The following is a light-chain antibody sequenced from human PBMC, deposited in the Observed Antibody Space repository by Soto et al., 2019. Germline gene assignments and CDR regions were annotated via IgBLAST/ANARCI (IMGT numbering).Light chain of an antibody. CDR2: AAS. J-gene: IGKJ1*01. V-gene: IGKV1-6*02. CDR3: LQDYTYPWT. Sequence: IQMTQSPSSLSASVRDRVTITCRASQDIGNDLGWYQQKPGKAPNLLIYAASSLRSGVPSRFSGSRSGTHFTLTINGLQAEDSATYFCLQDYTYPWTFGQGTKVEIK. CDR1: QDIGND.